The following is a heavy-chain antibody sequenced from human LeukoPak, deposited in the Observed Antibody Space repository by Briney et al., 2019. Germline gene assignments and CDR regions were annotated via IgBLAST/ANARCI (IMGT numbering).Heavy chain of an antibody. CDR1: GFTFSSYG. D-gene: IGHD3-10*01. CDR2: ISYDGSNK. CDR3: AKAWGSITMVRGVIIPSPFDY. J-gene: IGHJ4*02. Sequence: PGRSLRLSCAASGFTFSSYGMHWVRQAPGKGLEWVAVISYDGSNKYYADSVKGRFTISRDNSKNTLYLQMNSLRAEDTAVYYCAKAWGSITMVRGVIIPSPFDYWGQGTLVTVSS. V-gene: IGHV3-30*18.